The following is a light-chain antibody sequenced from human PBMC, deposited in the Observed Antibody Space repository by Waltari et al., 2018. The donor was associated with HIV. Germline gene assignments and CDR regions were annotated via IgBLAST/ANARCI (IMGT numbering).Light chain of an antibody. CDR2: EVS. CDR1: SSDVGGYNY. V-gene: IGLV2-14*01. J-gene: IGLJ1*01. CDR3: SSYTSSSTLYV. Sequence: QSALTQPASVSGSPGQSITISCTGTSSDVGGYNYVSWYQQHPGKAPKLMIYEVSTRPSGSAMRFSGSKSGNTASLTISGLQAEDEADYYCSSYTSSSTLYVVGTGTKVTVL.